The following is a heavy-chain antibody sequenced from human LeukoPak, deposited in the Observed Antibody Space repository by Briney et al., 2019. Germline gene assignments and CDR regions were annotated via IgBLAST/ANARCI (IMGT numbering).Heavy chain of an antibody. V-gene: IGHV1-24*01. CDR1: GYTLTELS. Sequence: ASVKVSCKVSGYTLTELSMHWVRPAPGKGLAWMGGFDPEDGETIYAQKFQGRVTMTEDTSTDTAYMELSSLRSEDTAVYYCATVGGSGFGELPDYWGQGTLVTVSS. CDR3: ATVGGSGFGELPDY. D-gene: IGHD3-10*01. J-gene: IGHJ4*02. CDR2: FDPEDGET.